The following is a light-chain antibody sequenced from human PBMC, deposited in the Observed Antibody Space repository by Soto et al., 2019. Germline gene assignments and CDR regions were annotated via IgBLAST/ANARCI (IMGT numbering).Light chain of an antibody. CDR2: GDS. V-gene: IGLV1-40*01. Sequence: SVLTQPPSVPGAPGQRVTISCTGGSSNIGAGYNVHWYQQVPGTAPKLLIYGDSNRPSGVPDRFSGSKSGTSASLAITGLQAEDEADYYCQSYDSSLSGWLFGGGTKLTVL. J-gene: IGLJ3*02. CDR1: SSNIGAGYN. CDR3: QSYDSSLSGWL.